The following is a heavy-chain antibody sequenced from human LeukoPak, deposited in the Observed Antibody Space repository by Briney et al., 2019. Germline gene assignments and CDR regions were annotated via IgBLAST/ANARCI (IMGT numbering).Heavy chain of an antibody. CDR1: GYSFTIYW. J-gene: IGHJ4*02. V-gene: IGHV5-51*01. CDR3: ARHSSHGDC. CDR2: INGGNSET. Sequence: HGESLKISCKNSGYSFTIYWIGWVRQMPGKGLEWMGIINGGNSETRYSPSFQGQVTISADKSISTVYLQWRSLKASDTAMYYCARHSSHGDCWGQGTMVTVSS.